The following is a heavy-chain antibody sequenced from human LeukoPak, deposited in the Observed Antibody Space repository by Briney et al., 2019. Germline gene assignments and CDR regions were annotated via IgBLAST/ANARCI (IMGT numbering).Heavy chain of an antibody. CDR2: IGTAGDT. V-gene: IGHV3-13*01. D-gene: IGHD5-18*01. CDR3: ARDRGYSSSYGMDV. Sequence: GGSLRLSCAASGFTFSSYDMHWVRQATGKGLEWVLAIGTAGDTYYPGPVKGRFTISRENAKNSLYLQMNSLRAEDTAVYYCARDRGYSSSYGMDVWGQGTTVTVSS. J-gene: IGHJ6*02. CDR1: GFTFSSYD.